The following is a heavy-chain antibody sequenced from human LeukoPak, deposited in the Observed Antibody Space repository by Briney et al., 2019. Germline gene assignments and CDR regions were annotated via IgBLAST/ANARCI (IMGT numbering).Heavy chain of an antibody. V-gene: IGHV3-33*08. D-gene: IGHD6-13*01. CDR2: ISYDGSNT. CDR3: ARPYSSNWFFDY. Sequence: PGRSLRLSCAASGFTFSNYGMHWVRQAPGKGLEWVAIISYDGSNTYYADSVKGRFTISRDNSKNTLYLQMNSLRAEDTAVYYCARPYSSNWFFDYWGQGTLITVSS. CDR1: GFTFSNYG. J-gene: IGHJ4*02.